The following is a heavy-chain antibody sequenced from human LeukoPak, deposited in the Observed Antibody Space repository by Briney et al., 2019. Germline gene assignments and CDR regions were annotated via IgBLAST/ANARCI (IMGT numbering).Heavy chain of an antibody. Sequence: SETLSLTCTVSGGSISSSSYYWGWIRQRPGKGLEWIGSIYYSGSTYYNPSLKSRVTISVDTSKNQFSLKLSSVTAADTAVYYCARHSGGYQAFDIWGQGTMVTVSS. D-gene: IGHD5-12*01. CDR2: IYYSGST. J-gene: IGHJ3*02. V-gene: IGHV4-39*01. CDR1: GGSISSSSYY. CDR3: ARHSGGYQAFDI.